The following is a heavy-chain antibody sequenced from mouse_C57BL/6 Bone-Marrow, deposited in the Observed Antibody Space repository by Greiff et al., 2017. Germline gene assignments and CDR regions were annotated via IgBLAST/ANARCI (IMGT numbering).Heavy chain of an antibody. V-gene: IGHV1-81*01. J-gene: IGHJ4*01. Sequence: QVQLQQSGAELARPGASVKLSCKASGYTFTSYGISWVKQRTGQGLEWIGEIYPRSGNTYYNEKFKGKATLTADKSSSTAYMALRSLTSEDSAVYFCERDRLLPLYNAMDYWGQGTSVTVSA. CDR2: IYPRSGNT. D-gene: IGHD2-3*01. CDR1: GYTFTSYG. CDR3: ERDRLLPLYNAMDY.